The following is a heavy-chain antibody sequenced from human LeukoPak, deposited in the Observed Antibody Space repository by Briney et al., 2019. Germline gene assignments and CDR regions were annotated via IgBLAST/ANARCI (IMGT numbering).Heavy chain of an antibody. V-gene: IGHV3-23*01. CDR3: AKEGVPAATGVYYFDY. Sequence: GGSLRLSCAASGFTFSSYAMSWVRQAPGKGLEWVSAISGSGGSTYYADSVKGRFTISRDNSKNTLYLQMNSLRAGDTAVYYCAKEGVPAATGVYYFDYWGQGTLVTVSS. CDR1: GFTFSSYA. J-gene: IGHJ4*02. D-gene: IGHD2-2*01. CDR2: ISGSGGST.